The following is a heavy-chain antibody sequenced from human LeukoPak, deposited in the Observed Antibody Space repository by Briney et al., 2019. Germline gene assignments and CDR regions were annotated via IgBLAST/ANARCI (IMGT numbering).Heavy chain of an antibody. CDR1: GYTFANDA. D-gene: IGHD2/OR15-2a*01. Sequence: GGSLRLSCTASGYTFANDAVGWVRQAPGKGLEWVGFIRSKVYAGTAQYAASVKGRFTISRDNAKNSLFLQMNSLRAEDTAVYYCTTFYTRLTDYWGQGTLVTVSS. CDR2: IRSKVYAGTA. V-gene: IGHV3-49*04. J-gene: IGHJ4*02. CDR3: TTFYTRLTDY.